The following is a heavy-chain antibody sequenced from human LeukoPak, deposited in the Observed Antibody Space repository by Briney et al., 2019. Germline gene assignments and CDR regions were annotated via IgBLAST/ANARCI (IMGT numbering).Heavy chain of an antibody. Sequence: ASVKVSCKASGYTFTGYYMHWVRQAPGQGLEWVGWINPNSGGTNYAQKIQGRVTMTRDTSISTAYMELSRLRSDDTAVYYCARDGEIIAAAGTEAYFDYWGQGTLVTVSS. CDR2: INPNSGGT. CDR3: ARDGEIIAAAGTEAYFDY. D-gene: IGHD6-13*01. CDR1: GYTFTGYY. V-gene: IGHV1-2*02. J-gene: IGHJ4*02.